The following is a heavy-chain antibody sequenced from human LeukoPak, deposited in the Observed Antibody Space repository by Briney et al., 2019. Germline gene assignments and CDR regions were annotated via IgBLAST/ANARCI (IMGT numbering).Heavy chain of an antibody. V-gene: IGHV4-4*07. J-gene: IGHJ4*02. CDR1: GGSISTYY. CDR2: MYTSGST. D-gene: IGHD1-26*01. CDR3: ARRRGGSYLYYFDY. Sequence: SETLSLTCNVSGGSISTYYWSWVRQPAGKGLEWIGRMYTSGSTNYNPSLKSRLTISVDTSKNQFSLKLSSVTAADTAVYYCARRRGGSYLYYFDYWGQGTLVTVSS.